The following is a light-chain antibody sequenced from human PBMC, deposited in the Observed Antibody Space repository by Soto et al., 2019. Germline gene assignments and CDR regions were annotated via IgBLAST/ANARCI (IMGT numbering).Light chain of an antibody. CDR2: DND. J-gene: IGLJ1*01. CDR1: SSNIGSNT. V-gene: IGLV1-44*01. CDR3: ATWDASRNAYV. Sequence: QSVLTQPPSASGTPGQRVTISASGSSSNIGSNTVSWYQQVPGTAPKLLIYDNDERPSGVPGRFSGSKSGTSASLAISGLQSEDEADYYCATWDASRNAYVFGPGTKVTVL.